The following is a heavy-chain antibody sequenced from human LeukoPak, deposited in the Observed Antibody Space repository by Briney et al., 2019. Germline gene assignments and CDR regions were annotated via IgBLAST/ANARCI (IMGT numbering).Heavy chain of an antibody. CDR2: IYYSGST. CDR1: GGSVSSGSYY. CDR3: ARRPCSGGSCYSSTFYFDY. Sequence: PSETLSLTCTVSGGSVSSGSYYWSWIRQPPGKGLEWIGYIYYSGSTNYNPSLKSRVTISVDTSKNQFSLKLSSVTAADTAVYYCARRPCSGGSCYSSTFYFDYWGQGTLVTVSS. V-gene: IGHV4-61*01. D-gene: IGHD2-15*01. J-gene: IGHJ4*02.